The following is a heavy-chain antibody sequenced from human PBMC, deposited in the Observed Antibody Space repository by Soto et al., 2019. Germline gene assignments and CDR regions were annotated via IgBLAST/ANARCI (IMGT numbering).Heavy chain of an antibody. J-gene: IGHJ4*02. CDR1: GFTVSRNY. D-gene: IGHD4-17*01. CDR2: IHSGGDT. V-gene: IGHV3-53*01. Sequence: EVQLVESGGGLIQPGGSLRLSCAASGFTVSRNYMNWVRQAPGKGLEWVSIIHSGGDTYYTDSVKGRFTISRDNSLNTLYLHMNILRVEDTAVYYFAGDPFGVNPGEDYWGQGTLVTVSS. CDR3: AGDPFGVNPGEDY.